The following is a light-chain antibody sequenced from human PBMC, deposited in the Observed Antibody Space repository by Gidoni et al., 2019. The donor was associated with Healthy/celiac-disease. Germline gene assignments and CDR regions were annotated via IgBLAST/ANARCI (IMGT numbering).Light chain of an antibody. Sequence: DIVMTQSPATLSVSPVERATLSCRTSQSVSSNLAWYQQKPGQAPRLLIYGASTRATGIPARFSGSGSGTEFTLTISSLQSEDFAVYYCQQYNNWPFTFGQGTRLEIK. V-gene: IGKV3-15*01. CDR2: GAS. CDR1: QSVSSN. CDR3: QQYNNWPFT. J-gene: IGKJ5*01.